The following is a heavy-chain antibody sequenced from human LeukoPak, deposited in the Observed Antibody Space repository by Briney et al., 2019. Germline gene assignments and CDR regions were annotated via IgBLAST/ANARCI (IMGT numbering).Heavy chain of an antibody. CDR3: ARGRIAVAGTRDYFDY. CDR1: GGSFSGYY. D-gene: IGHD6-19*01. Sequence: PSETLSLTCAVYGGSFSGYYWSWIRQPPGKGLEWIGEINHSGSTNYNPSLKSRVTISADTSKNQFSLKLSSVAAADTAVYYCARGRIAVAGTRDYFDYWGQGTLVTVSS. CDR2: INHSGST. V-gene: IGHV4-34*01. J-gene: IGHJ4*02.